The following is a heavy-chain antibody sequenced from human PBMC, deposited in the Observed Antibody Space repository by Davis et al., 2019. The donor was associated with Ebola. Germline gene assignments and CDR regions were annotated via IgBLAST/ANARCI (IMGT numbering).Heavy chain of an antibody. D-gene: IGHD3-10*01. CDR2: IYYSGST. Sequence: SETLSLTCTVSGGSISSDAYYWSWIRQPPGKGLEWIGSIYYSGSTYYNPSLKSRVAISVDTSKNQFSLKLSSVTAADTAVYYCARRIITMVRGVIITSDWFDPWGQGTLVTVSS. CDR1: GGSISSDAYY. J-gene: IGHJ5*02. CDR3: ARRIITMVRGVIITSDWFDP. V-gene: IGHV4-39*01.